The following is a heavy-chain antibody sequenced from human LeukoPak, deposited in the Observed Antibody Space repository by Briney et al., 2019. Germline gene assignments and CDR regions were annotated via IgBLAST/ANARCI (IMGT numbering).Heavy chain of an antibody. CDR1: GFTFSSYA. CDR2: ISSNGAST. Sequence: PGGSLRLSCSASGFTFSSYAMHWVRQAPGKGLEYVSAISSNGASTYYADSMKGRFTISRDDSKNTLYLQMNSLRAEDTAVYYCAKGKGGSGFDSIDIWGQGTMVTVSS. D-gene: IGHD3-10*01. CDR3: AKGKGGSGFDSIDI. V-gene: IGHV3-64*04. J-gene: IGHJ3*02.